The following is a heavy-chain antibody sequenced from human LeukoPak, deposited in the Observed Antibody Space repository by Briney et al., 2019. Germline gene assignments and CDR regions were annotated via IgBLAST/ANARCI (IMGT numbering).Heavy chain of an antibody. V-gene: IGHV3-23*01. Sequence: PGGSLRLSCAASGFTFSSYAMSWVRQAPGKGLEWVSAISGSGGSTYYADSVKGRFTISRDNSKNTLYLQIDSLRTEDTAVYYCAKDGFRGSWIDYWGQGTLVTVSS. CDR3: AKDGFRGSWIDY. CDR2: ISGSGGST. J-gene: IGHJ4*02. D-gene: IGHD3-10*01. CDR1: GFTFSSYA.